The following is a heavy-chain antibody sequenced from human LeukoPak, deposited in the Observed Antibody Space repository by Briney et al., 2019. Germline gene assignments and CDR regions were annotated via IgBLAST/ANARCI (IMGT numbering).Heavy chain of an antibody. V-gene: IGHV1-69*04. Sequence: SVKVSCKASGGTFSSYAISWVRQAPGQGLEWMGRIIPILGIANYAQKFQGRVTITADKSTSTAYMELSSLRSEDTAVYYCARDGDYSNYNYYYYYGMDVWGQGTTVTVSS. CDR3: ARDGDYSNYNYYYYYGMDV. J-gene: IGHJ6*02. CDR2: IIPILGIA. D-gene: IGHD4-11*01. CDR1: GGTFSSYA.